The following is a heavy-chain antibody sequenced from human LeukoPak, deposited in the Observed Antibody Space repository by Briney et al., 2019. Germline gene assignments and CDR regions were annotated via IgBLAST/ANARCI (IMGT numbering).Heavy chain of an antibody. Sequence: PSGTLSLTCTVSGGSISSYYWNWIRQPPGKGLEWIGYMYYSGSTYYNPSLKSRVTMSVDMSKNQFSLKLSSVTAADTAVYYCASSGGGYVLDSWGQGTLVTVSS. CDR1: GGSISSYY. CDR3: ASSGGGYVLDS. CDR2: MYYSGST. J-gene: IGHJ4*02. D-gene: IGHD5-12*01. V-gene: IGHV4-59*08.